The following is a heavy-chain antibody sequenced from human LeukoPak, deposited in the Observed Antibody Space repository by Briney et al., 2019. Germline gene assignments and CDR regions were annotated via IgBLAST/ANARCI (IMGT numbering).Heavy chain of an antibody. CDR1: GLTFSGYW. CDR2: IKPDGSEK. Sequence: GGSLRLSCAASGLTFSGYWMNWVRQAPGKGLEWVANIKPDGSEKYYVDSVKGRFTITRDNAKNSLYLQMTSLRAEDTAVYYCARGSGDYSGQGTLVTVSS. V-gene: IGHV3-7*04. J-gene: IGHJ4*02. CDR3: ARGSGDY.